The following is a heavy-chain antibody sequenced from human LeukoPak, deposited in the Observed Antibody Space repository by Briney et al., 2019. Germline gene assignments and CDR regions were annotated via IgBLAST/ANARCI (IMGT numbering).Heavy chain of an antibody. J-gene: IGHJ2*01. CDR1: GFTFSSYA. CDR2: ISGSGGST. CDR3: AKAAVMGLDCSGGSCYSGYFDL. D-gene: IGHD2-15*01. V-gene: IGHV3-23*01. Sequence: GGSLRLSCAASGFTFSSYAMNWVRQAPGKGLEWVSAISGSGGSTYYADSVKGRFTISRDNSKNTLYLQMNSLRAEDTAVYYCAKAAVMGLDCSGGSCYSGYFDLWGRGTLVTVSS.